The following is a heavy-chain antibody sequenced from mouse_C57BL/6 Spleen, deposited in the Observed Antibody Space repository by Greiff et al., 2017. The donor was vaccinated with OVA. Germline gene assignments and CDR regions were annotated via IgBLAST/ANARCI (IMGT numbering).Heavy chain of an antibody. V-gene: IGHV1-69*01. CDR2: IDPSDSYT. D-gene: IGHD1-1*01. CDR3: ARGGITTAVATGDY. J-gene: IGHJ2*01. Sequence: QVQLQQPGAELVMPGASVKLSCKASGYTFTSYWMHWVKQRPGQGLEWIGEIDPSDSYTNYHQKFKGKSTLTVDKSSSTAYMQLSSLTSEDSAVYYCARGGITTAVATGDYWGQGTTLTVSS. CDR1: GYTFTSYW.